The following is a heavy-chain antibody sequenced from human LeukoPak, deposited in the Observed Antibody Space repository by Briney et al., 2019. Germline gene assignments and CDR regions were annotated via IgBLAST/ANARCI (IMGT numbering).Heavy chain of an antibody. CDR3: AADRRYDSSGYYIFDY. D-gene: IGHD3-22*01. J-gene: IGHJ4*02. CDR2: IVVGSGNT. V-gene: IGHV1-58*02. CDR1: GYTFTSSA. Sequence: GTSVKVSCKASGYTFTSSAMQWVRQARGQRLEWIGWIVVGSGNTNYAQKFQERVTITRDMSRSTAYMELSSLRSEDTAVYYCAADRRYDSSGYYIFDYWGQGTLVTVSS.